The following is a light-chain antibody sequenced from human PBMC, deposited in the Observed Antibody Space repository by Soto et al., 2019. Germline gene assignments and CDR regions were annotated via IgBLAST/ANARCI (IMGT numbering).Light chain of an antibody. CDR3: QQYDSPIWS. Sequence: ENVLTQSPGTLSLSPGERATLSCRASQSVGSSYLAWYQQKPGQAPRLLIYSTSSRATDIPDRFSGSGSGTDFTLSISGMEPENFAMYYCQQYDSPIWSFGQGNTVEIK. CDR2: STS. CDR1: QSVGSSY. J-gene: IGKJ1*01. V-gene: IGKV3-20*01.